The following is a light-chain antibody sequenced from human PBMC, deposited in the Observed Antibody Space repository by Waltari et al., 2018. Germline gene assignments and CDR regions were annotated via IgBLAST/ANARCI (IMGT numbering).Light chain of an antibody. CDR3: QQRRNWPT. J-gene: IGKJ4*01. CDR2: DVS. Sequence: EIVLTQSPATLSLSPVERAPLSCRASQTFSTFLAWYQQKPGQSPRLLIYDVSFRATGIPIRFSGSGSETDFTLTISSLEPEDFAVYYCQQRRNWPTFGGGTKVEVK. CDR1: QTFSTF. V-gene: IGKV3-11*01.